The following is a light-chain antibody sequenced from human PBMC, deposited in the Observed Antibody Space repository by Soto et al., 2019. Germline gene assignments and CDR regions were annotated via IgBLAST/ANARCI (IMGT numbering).Light chain of an antibody. Sequence: EVVLTQSPSTLSVSPGAGATISCTATQSVGSNLAWYQQKPGQTPRVLIYGASTRAIGIPARFSGSAFGTEFTRTISSLQSEDFVVYYCQQYSNWPLLSFGGGTK. CDR3: QQYSNWPLLS. J-gene: IGKJ4*01. CDR2: GAS. V-gene: IGKV3-15*01. CDR1: QSVGSN.